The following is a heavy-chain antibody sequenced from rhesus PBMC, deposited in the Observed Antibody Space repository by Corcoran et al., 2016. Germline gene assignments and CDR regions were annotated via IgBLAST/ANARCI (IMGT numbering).Heavy chain of an antibody. CDR2: IYGSGGGT. J-gene: IGHJ4*01. Sequence: QVQLQESGPGLVKPSATLSLTCAVSGGSIREDHYWSCLRQPPVTGLECLGYIYGSGGGTNYNPSLKNRVTISIDTSKNQFSLKLISVTAADTAVYYCVRMEVTGATDDYFDYWGQGVLVTVSS. V-gene: IGHV4-106*01. CDR1: GGSIREDHY. D-gene: IGHD1-7*02. CDR3: VRMEVTGATDDYFDY.